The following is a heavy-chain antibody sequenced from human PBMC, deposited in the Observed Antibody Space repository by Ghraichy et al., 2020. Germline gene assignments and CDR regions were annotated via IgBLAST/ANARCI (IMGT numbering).Heavy chain of an antibody. CDR3: AVQGENYQFDS. Sequence: GGSLRLSCAASGLRFRSSTINWVRQAPGKGLEWVSSITATSSDIYYADSVRGRFTISRDNAKNSLFLQMHSLRADDTAVYYCAVQGENYQFDSWGQGTLVTVSS. D-gene: IGHD5-24*01. J-gene: IGHJ4*02. V-gene: IGHV3-21*01. CDR2: ITATSSDI. CDR1: GLRFRSST.